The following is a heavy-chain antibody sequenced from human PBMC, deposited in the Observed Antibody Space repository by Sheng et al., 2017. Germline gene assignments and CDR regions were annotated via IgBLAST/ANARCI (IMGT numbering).Heavy chain of an antibody. CDR1: GFTLSTYW. CDR2: MNKDGSQT. Sequence: PASGFTLSTYWMNWVRQAPGKGLEWVANMNKDGSQTYYVDSVKGRFTVSRDEAKNSLYLQMNSLRDDDTAIYFCARXSLVGLDKVALDIWGRGTMVTVSS. V-gene: IGHV3-7*01. J-gene: IGHJ3*02. D-gene: IGHD2-8*02. CDR3: ARXSLVGLDKVALDI.